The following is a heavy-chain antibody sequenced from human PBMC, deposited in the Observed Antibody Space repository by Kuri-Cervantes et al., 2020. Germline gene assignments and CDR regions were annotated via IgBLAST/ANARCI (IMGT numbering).Heavy chain of an antibody. CDR1: GFTFSSYW. CDR2: IKQDGSEK. V-gene: IGHV3-7*01. CDR3: AKLFYCSGGSCYSGATEIPDY. D-gene: IGHD2-15*01. Sequence: LSLTCAASGFTFSSYWMSWVRQAPGKGLEWVANIKQDGSEKYYVDSVKGRFTISRDNAKNSLYLQMNSLRAEDTAVYYCAKLFYCSGGSCYSGATEIPDYWGQGTLVTVSS. J-gene: IGHJ4*02.